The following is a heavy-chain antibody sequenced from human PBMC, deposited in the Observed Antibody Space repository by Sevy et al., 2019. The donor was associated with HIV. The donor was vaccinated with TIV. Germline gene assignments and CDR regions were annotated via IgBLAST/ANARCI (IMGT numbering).Heavy chain of an antibody. D-gene: IGHD5-12*01. J-gene: IGHJ6*02. CDR3: AREGSPYDTYYYYYGMDV. V-gene: IGHV3-7*01. CDR2: IKQDGSGK. Sequence: GGSLRLSCAASGFTFNSYWMSWVRQAPGKGLEWVANIKQDGSGKYYVDSVKGRFTISRDNSQNYLFLQMNTLRAEDTAVYYCAREGSPYDTYYYYYGMDVWGQGTTVTVSS. CDR1: GFTFNSYW.